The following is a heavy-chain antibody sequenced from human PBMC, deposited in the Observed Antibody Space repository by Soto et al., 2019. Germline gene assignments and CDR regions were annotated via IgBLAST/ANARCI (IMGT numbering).Heavy chain of an antibody. V-gene: IGHV1-18*01. J-gene: IGHJ6*02. CDR3: ARDKYYDSSGYRYYYYGMDV. CDR1: GYTFTSYG. CDR2: ISAYNGNT. D-gene: IGHD3-22*01. Sequence: QVQLVQSGAEVKKPGASVKVSCKASGYTFTSYGISWVRQAPGQGLEWMGWISAYNGNTNYAQKLQGRVTMTTDTSTSTAYIELRSLRSDDTAVYYCARDKYYDSSGYRYYYYGMDVWGQGTTVTVAS.